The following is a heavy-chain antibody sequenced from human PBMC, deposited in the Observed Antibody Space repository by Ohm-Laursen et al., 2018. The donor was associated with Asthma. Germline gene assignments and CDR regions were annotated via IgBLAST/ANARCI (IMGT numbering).Heavy chain of an antibody. CDR2: ISYDGSNK. D-gene: IGHD2-15*01. CDR1: GFTFSSYA. V-gene: IGHV3-30-3*01. CDR3: ARGLLSGSLLPYAFDI. J-gene: IGHJ3*02. Sequence: SSLRLSCAASGFTFSSYAMHWVRQAPGKGLEWVAVISYDGSNKYYADSVKGRFTISRDNSKNTLYLQMNSLRAGDTAVYYCARGLLSGSLLPYAFDIWGQGTMVTVSS.